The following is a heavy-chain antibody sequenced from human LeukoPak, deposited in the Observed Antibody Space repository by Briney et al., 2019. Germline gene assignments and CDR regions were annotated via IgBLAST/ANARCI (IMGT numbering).Heavy chain of an antibody. Sequence: GGSLRLSCAASGFTFSNYGMSWVRQAPGKGLEWVSAISGSGGSTYYADSVKGRFTISRDNSKNTLYLQMNSLRAEDTAVYYCARVYGDYVLNAFDIWGQGTMVTVSS. CDR2: ISGSGGST. V-gene: IGHV3-23*01. D-gene: IGHD4-17*01. J-gene: IGHJ3*02. CDR1: GFTFSNYG. CDR3: ARVYGDYVLNAFDI.